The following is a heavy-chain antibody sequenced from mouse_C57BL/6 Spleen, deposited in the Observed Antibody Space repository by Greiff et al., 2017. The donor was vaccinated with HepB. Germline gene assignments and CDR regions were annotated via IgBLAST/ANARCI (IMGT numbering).Heavy chain of an antibody. CDR3: ARDGSVGFDY. J-gene: IGHJ2*01. V-gene: IGHV5-17*01. D-gene: IGHD2-3*01. Sequence: EVKLMESGGGLVKPGGSLKLSCAASGFTFSDYGMHWVRQAPEKGLEWVAYISSGSSTIYYADTVKGRCTISRDNAKNTLFLQMTSLRSEDTAMYYCARDGSVGFDYWGQGTTLTVSS. CDR1: GFTFSDYG. CDR2: ISSGSSTI.